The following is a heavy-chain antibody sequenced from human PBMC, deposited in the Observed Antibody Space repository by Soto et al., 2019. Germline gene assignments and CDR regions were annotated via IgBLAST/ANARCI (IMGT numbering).Heavy chain of an antibody. V-gene: IGHV4-59*01. Sequence: PSETLSLTCTVSGGSISSYYWSWIRQPPGKGLEWIGYIYYSGSTNYNPSLKSRVTISVDTSKNQFSLKLSSVTAADTAVYYCARAHPYYYDSSGYYLDYWGREPWSPSPQ. J-gene: IGHJ4*02. CDR3: ARAHPYYYDSSGYYLDY. CDR2: IYYSGST. D-gene: IGHD3-22*01. CDR1: GGSISSYY.